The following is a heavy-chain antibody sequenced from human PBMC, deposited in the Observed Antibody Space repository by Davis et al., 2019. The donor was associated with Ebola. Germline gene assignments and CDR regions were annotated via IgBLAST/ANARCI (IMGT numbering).Heavy chain of an antibody. Sequence: GESLKISCAASGFTFSSYAMSWVRQAPGKGLEWVSAISGSGGSTYYADSVKGRFTISRDNSKNTLYLQMNSLRAEDTAVYYCAGGDFWSGQLDYWGQGTLVTVSS. D-gene: IGHD3-3*01. J-gene: IGHJ4*02. CDR1: GFTFSSYA. CDR3: AGGDFWSGQLDY. V-gene: IGHV3-23*01. CDR2: ISGSGGST.